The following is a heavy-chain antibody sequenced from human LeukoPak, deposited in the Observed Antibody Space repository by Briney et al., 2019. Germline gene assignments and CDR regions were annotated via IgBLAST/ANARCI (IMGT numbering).Heavy chain of an antibody. V-gene: IGHV3-21*01. CDR2: ISSSSSYI. CDR1: GFTFSSYS. J-gene: IGHJ4*02. CDR3: ARASGVAAVDY. Sequence: GGSLRLSCAASGFTFSSYSMNWVRQAPGKGLEWVSSISSSSSYIYYADSVKGRFTISRDNAKNSPYLQMNSLRAEDTAVYYCARASGVAAVDYWGQGTLVTVSS. D-gene: IGHD6-19*01.